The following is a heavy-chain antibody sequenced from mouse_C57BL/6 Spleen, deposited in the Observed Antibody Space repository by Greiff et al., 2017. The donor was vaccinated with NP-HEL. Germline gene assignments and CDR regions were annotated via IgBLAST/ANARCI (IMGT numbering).Heavy chain of an antibody. CDR2: ISSGGSYT. CDR3: ARGVLRYWYFDV. CDR1: GFTFSSYG. Sequence: EVQVVESGGDLVKPGGSLKLSCAASGFTFSSYGMSWVRQTPDKRLEWVATISSGGSYTYYPDSVKGRFTISRDNAKNTLYLQMSSLKSEDTAMYYCARGVLRYWYFDVWGTGTTVTVSS. V-gene: IGHV5-6*01. D-gene: IGHD1-1*01. J-gene: IGHJ1*03.